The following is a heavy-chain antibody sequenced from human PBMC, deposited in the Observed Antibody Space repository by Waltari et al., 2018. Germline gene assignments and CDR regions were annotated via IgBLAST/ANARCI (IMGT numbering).Heavy chain of an antibody. Sequence: QLEESGGGVVQPGRSLRLSCVVSGFTFSRYALHWVSQGPGKGLEWVALISYDGNQKFYGESVKGRFTISRDNSKQTLYLHMNSLRPEDTAVYYCARVTAIEEYYFYGMDVWGQGTTVTVSS. CDR3: ARVTAIEEYYFYGMDV. CDR2: ISYDGNQK. V-gene: IGHV3-30*04. D-gene: IGHD2-21*02. CDR1: GFTFSRYA. J-gene: IGHJ6*02.